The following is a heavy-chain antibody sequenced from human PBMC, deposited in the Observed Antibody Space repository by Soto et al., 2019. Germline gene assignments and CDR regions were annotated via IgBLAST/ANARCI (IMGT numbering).Heavy chain of an antibody. CDR3: AREYCGGDCYPLLYYYYGMDV. D-gene: IGHD2-21*02. CDR2: IIPIFGTA. V-gene: IGHV1-69*13. Sequence: SVKVSCKASGGTFSSYAISWVRQAPGQGLEWMGGIIPIFGTANYAQKFQGRVTITADESTSTAYMELSSLRSEDTAVYYCAREYCGGDCYPLLYYYYGMDVWGQGTTVTVSS. CDR1: GGTFSSYA. J-gene: IGHJ6*02.